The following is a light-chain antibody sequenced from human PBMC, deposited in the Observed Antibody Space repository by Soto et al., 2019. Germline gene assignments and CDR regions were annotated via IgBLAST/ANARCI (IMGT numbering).Light chain of an antibody. CDR2: DAS. CDR1: QSVSSY. CDR3: QQRRYWPVT. J-gene: IGKJ1*01. V-gene: IGKV3-11*01. Sequence: ELVFTHSPAILSMSPAERATLSCRASQSVSSYFAWYQQKPGQAPRLLIYDASNRATGVPARFSGSGSGTDFTLTISSLEPEDFAVYYCQQRRYWPVTFGQGTKVDIK.